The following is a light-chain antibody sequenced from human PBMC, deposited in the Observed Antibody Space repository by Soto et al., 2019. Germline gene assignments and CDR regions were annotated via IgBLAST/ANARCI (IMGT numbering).Light chain of an antibody. CDR2: TTN. Sequence: QLVLTQPPSSSGTPGQRVTMSCSGSGSNIGSNAVHWYQQLPGTAPKLLMYTTNQRPSGVPDRFSGSKSGTSASLAISGLQSEDEADYYCAAWDDSLTGMVFGGGTKLTVL. CDR3: AAWDDSLTGMV. V-gene: IGLV1-44*01. CDR1: GSNIGSNA. J-gene: IGLJ2*01.